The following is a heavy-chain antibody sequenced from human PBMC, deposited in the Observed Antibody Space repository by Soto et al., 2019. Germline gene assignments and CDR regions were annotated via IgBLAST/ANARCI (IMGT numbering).Heavy chain of an antibody. D-gene: IGHD2-15*01. CDR3: VKDSYADFHRVLSTAEYFFDY. J-gene: IGHJ4*01. CDR1: GFTFDDYA. V-gene: IGHV3-9*01. Sequence: AVGPLRLSCTASGFTFDDYAMHWVRQGPGRGLEWVSGITWNSGKIAYADSVKGRFTIARDDDNNSLYLQMNSLRPEDTALYYCVKDSYADFHRVLSTAEYFFDYWGHGTLVTVSS. CDR2: ITWNSGKI.